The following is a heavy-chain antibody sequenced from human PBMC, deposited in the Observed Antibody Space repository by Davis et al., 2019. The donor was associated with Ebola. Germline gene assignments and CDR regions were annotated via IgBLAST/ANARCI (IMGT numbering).Heavy chain of an antibody. J-gene: IGHJ4*02. D-gene: IGHD2-21*02. CDR3: ARGNIDVTGRVFDN. V-gene: IGHV4-61*01. CDR1: GGSASSVSYY. Sequence: MPSPPLSPPCPVSGGSASSVSYYRPWTRQPPGKGLEWIGYIYYSGSTHYNPSLKSRVTISVDTSKNQFSLKLSPVTAADTAVDYCARGNIDVTGRVFDNWGQGTLVTVSS. CDR2: IYYSGST.